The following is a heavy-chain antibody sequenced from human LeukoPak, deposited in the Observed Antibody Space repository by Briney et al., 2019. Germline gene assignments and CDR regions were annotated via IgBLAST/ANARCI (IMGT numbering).Heavy chain of an antibody. D-gene: IGHD1-26*01. CDR3: ARGSGSYYVNWFDP. Sequence: GGSLRLSCAASGFTFSSYATHWVCQAPGKGLEWEAVISYDGSNKYYADSVKGRFTISRDNSKNTLYLQMNSLRAEDTAVYYCARGSGSYYVNWFDPWGQGTLVTVSS. CDR1: GFTFSSYA. V-gene: IGHV3-30*04. CDR2: ISYDGSNK. J-gene: IGHJ5*02.